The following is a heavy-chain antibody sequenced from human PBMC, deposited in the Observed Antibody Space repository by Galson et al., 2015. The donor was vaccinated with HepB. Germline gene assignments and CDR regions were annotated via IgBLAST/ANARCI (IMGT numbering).Heavy chain of an antibody. Sequence: SLRLSCAASGFSFSSYGMHWVRQAPGKGLEWVAVIWYDGSNKYYADSVKGRSTISRANSKNTLYLQMDSLRPGDTAVYYCARRLPLYGMDVWGQGTTVTVSS. CDR2: IWYDGSNK. J-gene: IGHJ6*02. CDR1: GFSFSSYG. V-gene: IGHV3-33*01. CDR3: ARRLPLYGMDV.